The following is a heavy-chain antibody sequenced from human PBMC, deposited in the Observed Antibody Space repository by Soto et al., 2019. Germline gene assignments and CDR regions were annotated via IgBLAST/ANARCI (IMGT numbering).Heavy chain of an antibody. V-gene: IGHV3-15*01. CDR3: RTQWLD. CDR1: GITFSNVW. CDR2: IKKKTDGGTA. Sequence: GGSLRLSCAASGITFSNVWMSWVRQAPGKGLEWLGRIKKKTDGGTADYAAPVKGRFTNSRDDSKDTLYLQMTNLKTEDTAVYYCRTQWLDWGQGTLVTVSS. J-gene: IGHJ4*02. D-gene: IGHD6-19*01.